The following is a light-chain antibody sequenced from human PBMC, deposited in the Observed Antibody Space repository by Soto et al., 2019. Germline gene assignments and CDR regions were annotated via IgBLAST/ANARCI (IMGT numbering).Light chain of an antibody. CDR3: SSYAGSKNLV. Sequence: QSALTQPPSASGSPGQSVTISCTGTSSDIGGYNYVSWYQQHPDKAPKLMIYEVSKRPSGVPDRFSGSKSGNTASLTVSGLQTEDEADYYCSSYAGSKNLVFGGGTKVTVL. CDR1: SSDIGGYNY. V-gene: IGLV2-8*01. J-gene: IGLJ2*01. CDR2: EVS.